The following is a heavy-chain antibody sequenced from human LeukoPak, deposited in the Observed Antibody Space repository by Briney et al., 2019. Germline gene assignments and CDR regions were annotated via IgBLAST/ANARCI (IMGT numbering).Heavy chain of an antibody. CDR2: INPDGSTT. CDR3: VRVLSGSWDWFDP. J-gene: IGHJ5*02. D-gene: IGHD3-22*01. V-gene: IGHV3-74*01. CDR1: GFTFSRYW. Sequence: QTGGSLRLSCAASGFTFSRYWIHWVRQAPGKGLEWVSRINPDGSTTTYADSVKGRFTISRDNAKNTVYLQMNSLRAEDTALYHCVRVLSGSWDWFDPWGQGTLVTVSS.